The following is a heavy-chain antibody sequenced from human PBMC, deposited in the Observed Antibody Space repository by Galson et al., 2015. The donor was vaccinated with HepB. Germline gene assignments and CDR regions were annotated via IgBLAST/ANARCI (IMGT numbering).Heavy chain of an antibody. V-gene: IGHV3-7*03. CDR3: ARELYTGSFRGYQYYGMDV. CDR2: IKQDGGQK. Sequence: SLRLSCAASGFMFKTYWMRWVRQAPGKGLEWVADIKQDGGQKCYVDSVKGRFTISRDNAKNSLYLQVNSLKAEDTAVYYCARELYTGSFRGYQYYGMDVWGQGTAVTVS. J-gene: IGHJ6*02. CDR1: GFMFKTYW. D-gene: IGHD1-14*01.